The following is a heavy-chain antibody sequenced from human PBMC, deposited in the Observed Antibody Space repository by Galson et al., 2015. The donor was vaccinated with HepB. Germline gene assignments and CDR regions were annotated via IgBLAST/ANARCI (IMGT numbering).Heavy chain of an antibody. D-gene: IGHD5-18*01. V-gene: IGHV1-18*01. CDR2: ISGDNANT. CDR1: GYTVSRYG. Sequence: SVKVSCKAYGYTVSRYGISWVRQAPGQGLEWMGWISGDNANTNYAQKLQGRVTITTDTSTSTAYMELTSLRSDDTAVYYCARGGYSHGKFDYWGQGTLVTVSS. J-gene: IGHJ4*02. CDR3: ARGGYSHGKFDY.